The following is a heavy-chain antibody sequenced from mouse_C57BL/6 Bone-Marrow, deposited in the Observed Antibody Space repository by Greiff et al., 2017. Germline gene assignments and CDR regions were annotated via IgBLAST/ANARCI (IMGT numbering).Heavy chain of an antibody. CDR3: ARKWLLKYARDY. Sequence: VQLQQSVAELVRPGASVKLSCTASGFNIKNYYMHWVKQRPEQGLEWIGRIDPANGNTKYAPKFQGKATITADTSSNTAYLQLSSLTSEDTAIYYCARKWLLKYARDYWGQGTAVTVTS. D-gene: IGHD2-3*01. V-gene: IGHV14-3*01. CDR1: GFNIKNYY. CDR2: IDPANGNT. J-gene: IGHJ4*01.